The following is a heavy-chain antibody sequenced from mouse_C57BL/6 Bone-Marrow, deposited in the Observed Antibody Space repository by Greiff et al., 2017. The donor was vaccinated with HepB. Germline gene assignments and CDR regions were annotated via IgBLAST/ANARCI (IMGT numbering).Heavy chain of an antibody. Sequence: EVQVVESGGGLVQPGGSLKLSCAASGFTFSDYYMYWVRQTPEKRLEWVAYISNGGGSTYYPDTVKGRFTISRDNAKNTLYLQMSRLKSEDTAMYYCARLELGPWFAYWGQGTLVTVSA. V-gene: IGHV5-12*01. CDR3: ARLELGPWFAY. J-gene: IGHJ3*01. CDR1: GFTFSDYY. CDR2: ISNGGGST. D-gene: IGHD4-1*01.